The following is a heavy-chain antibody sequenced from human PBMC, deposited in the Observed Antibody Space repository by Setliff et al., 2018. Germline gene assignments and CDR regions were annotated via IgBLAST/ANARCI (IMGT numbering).Heavy chain of an antibody. D-gene: IGHD1-26*01. CDR1: GYTFISYG. J-gene: IGHJ4*02. CDR3: ARDTHQWDPLYFDS. CDR2: ISTNNGKT. V-gene: IGHV1-18*01. Sequence: ASVKVSCKASGYTFISYGISWLRQAPGQGFEWMGWISTNNGKTEYSQKVQGRVTMTTDRSTSTAYMELRSLRSDDTAMYYCARDTHQWDPLYFDSWGQGTLVTVSS.